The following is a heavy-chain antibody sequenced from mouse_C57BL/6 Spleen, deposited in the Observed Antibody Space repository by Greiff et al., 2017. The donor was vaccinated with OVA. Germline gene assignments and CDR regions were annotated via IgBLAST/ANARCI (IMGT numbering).Heavy chain of an antibody. D-gene: IGHD1-1*01. CDR3: ARDGSRYFDY. CDR1: RFTFSSYA. Sequence: EVKLVESGGGLVKPGGSLKLSCAASRFTFSSYAMSWVRQTPEKRLEWVATISDGGSYTYYPDNVKGRFTISRDNAKNNLYLQMSHLKSEDTAMYYCARDGSRYFDYWGQGTTLTVSS. CDR2: ISDGGSYT. J-gene: IGHJ2*01. V-gene: IGHV5-4*01.